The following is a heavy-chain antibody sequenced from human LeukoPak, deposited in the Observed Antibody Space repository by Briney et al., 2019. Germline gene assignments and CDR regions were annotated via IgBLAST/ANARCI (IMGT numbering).Heavy chain of an antibody. CDR3: ARDGGGDYGDYLDAFDF. D-gene: IGHD4-17*01. J-gene: IGHJ3*01. CDR2: INTDGSNK. CDR1: GFTFSSYW. V-gene: IGHV3-74*01. Sequence: PGGSLRLSCAASGFTFSSYWMHWVRQAPGKGLEWVARINTDGSNKNYADSVKGRFTISRDNAKHTLFLQMNSLRAEDTAVYYCARDGGGDYGDYLDAFDFWGQGTMVTVSS.